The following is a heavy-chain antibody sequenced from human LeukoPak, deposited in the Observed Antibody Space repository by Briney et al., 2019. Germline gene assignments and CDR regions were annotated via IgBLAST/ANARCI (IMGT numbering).Heavy chain of an antibody. Sequence: PSETLSLTCTVSGGSISSGGYYWSWIRQHPGKGLEWLGYIYYSGSTYYNPSLKSRVTISVDTSKNQFSLKLSSVTAADTAVYYCARVKEYYYDSSGYPLIAFDIWGQGTMVTVSS. CDR3: ARVKEYYYDSSGYPLIAFDI. CDR1: GGSISSGGYY. D-gene: IGHD3-22*01. V-gene: IGHV4-31*03. J-gene: IGHJ3*02. CDR2: IYYSGST.